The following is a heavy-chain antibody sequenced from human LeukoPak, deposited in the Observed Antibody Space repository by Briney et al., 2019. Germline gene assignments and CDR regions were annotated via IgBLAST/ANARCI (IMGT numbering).Heavy chain of an antibody. D-gene: IGHD3-22*01. Sequence: GRSLRLSCAASGFTFSSHAMHWVRQAPGKGLEWVAVISYDGSNKYYADSVKGRFTISRDNSKNTLYLQMNSLRAEDTAVYYCARDFSSYYANSAYSGDTGFDYWGQGTLVTVSS. CDR3: ARDFSSYYANSAYSGDTGFDY. V-gene: IGHV3-30*04. CDR2: ISYDGSNK. J-gene: IGHJ4*02. CDR1: GFTFSSHA.